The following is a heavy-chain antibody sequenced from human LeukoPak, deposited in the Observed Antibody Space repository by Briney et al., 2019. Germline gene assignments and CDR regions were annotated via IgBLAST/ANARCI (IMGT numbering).Heavy chain of an antibody. CDR1: GFTFSNYG. CDR3: ASKPVYITIFGVETGWFDP. CDR2: IKQDGSEK. J-gene: IGHJ5*02. V-gene: IGHV3-7*01. D-gene: IGHD3-3*01. Sequence: PGGSLRLSCAASGFTFSNYGMNWARQAPGKGLEWVANIKQDGSEKYYVDSVKGRFTISRDNAKNSLYLQMNSLRAEDTAVYYCASKPVYITIFGVETGWFDPWGQGTLVTVSS.